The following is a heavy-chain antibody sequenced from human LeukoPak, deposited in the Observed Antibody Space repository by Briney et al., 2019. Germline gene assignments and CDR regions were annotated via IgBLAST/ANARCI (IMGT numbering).Heavy chain of an antibody. Sequence: SETLSLTCAVYGGSFSGYYWSWIRQPPGEGLEWIGEINHSGSTNYNPSLKSRVTISVDTSKNQFSLKLSSVTAADTAVYYCARVRRSDDFWTSYYYYMDVWGKGTTVTVSS. D-gene: IGHD3-3*01. CDR1: GGSFSGYY. V-gene: IGHV4-34*01. J-gene: IGHJ6*03. CDR3: ARVRRSDDFWTSYYYYMDV. CDR2: INHSGST.